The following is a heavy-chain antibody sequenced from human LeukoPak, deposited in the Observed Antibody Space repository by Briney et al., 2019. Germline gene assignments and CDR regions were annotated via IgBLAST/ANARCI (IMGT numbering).Heavy chain of an antibody. D-gene: IGHD6-19*01. CDR3: ARGIGYSSGWYEPFDY. J-gene: IGHJ4*02. CDR1: GFTFSSYS. CDR2: ISSSSSYI. V-gene: IGHV3-21*01. Sequence: PGGSLRLSCAASGFTFSSYSMNWVRQAPGKGLEWVSSISSSSSYIYYADSVKGRFTISRDNAKNSLYLQMNSLRAEDTAVYYCARGIGYSSGWYEPFDYWGQGTLVTVSS.